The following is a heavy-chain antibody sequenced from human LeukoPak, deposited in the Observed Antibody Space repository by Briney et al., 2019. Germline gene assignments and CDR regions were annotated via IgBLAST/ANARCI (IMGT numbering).Heavy chain of an antibody. CDR2: IYYSGST. V-gene: IGHV4-30-4*01. D-gene: IGHD5-24*01. Sequence: SQTLSLTCTVSGGSISSGDYYWSWIRQPPGKGLEWIGYIYYSGSTSYTPSLKSRVTISVDTSKTQFSLKLSSVTAADTAVYYCARGDGYNPSLDYWGQGTLVTVSS. CDR3: ARGDGYNPSLDY. CDR1: GGSISSGDYY. J-gene: IGHJ4*02.